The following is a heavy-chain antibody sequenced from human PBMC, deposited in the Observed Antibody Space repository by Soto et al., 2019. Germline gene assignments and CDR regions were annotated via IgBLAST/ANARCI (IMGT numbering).Heavy chain of an antibody. Sequence: SVKVSCKAAGYTFSTYTMSWVRQAPVQSLEWMGWINAGSGNTKYSQNFQGRVSITRDTSASTVYMELTGLKSEDTAVYYCARDTETLGPRANDALDIWGQGTMVTVS. D-gene: IGHD3-3*02. J-gene: IGHJ3*02. CDR3: ARDTETLGPRANDALDI. CDR1: GYTFSTYT. CDR2: INAGSGNT. V-gene: IGHV1-3*01.